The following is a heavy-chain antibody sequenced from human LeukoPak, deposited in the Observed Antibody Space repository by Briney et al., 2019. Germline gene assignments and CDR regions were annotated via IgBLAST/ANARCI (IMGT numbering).Heavy chain of an antibody. CDR2: IYHSGST. J-gene: IGHJ5*02. D-gene: IGHD6-13*01. CDR3: ARLYSRFGINWFDP. CDR1: GGSISTYY. Sequence: SETLSLTCTVSGGSISTYYWSWIRQPPGKGLEWIGYIYHSGSTNYNPSLKSRVTISVDTSKNQFSLKLSSVTAADTAVYYCARLYSRFGINWFDPWGQGTLVTVSS. V-gene: IGHV4-59*01.